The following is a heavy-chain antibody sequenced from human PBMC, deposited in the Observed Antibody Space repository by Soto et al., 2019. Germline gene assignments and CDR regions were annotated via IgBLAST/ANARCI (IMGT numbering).Heavy chain of an antibody. CDR3: ARDRLLGNGYYYYGMDV. CDR1: GFTFSSYG. J-gene: IGHJ6*02. V-gene: IGHV3-33*01. D-gene: IGHD1-26*01. CDR2: IWYDGSNK. Sequence: GGSLRLSCAASGFTFSSYGMHWVRQAPGKGLEWVAVIWYDGSNKYYADSVKGRFTISRDNSKNTLYLQMNSLRAEDTAVYYCARDRLLGNGYYYYGMDVWGQGTTVTVSS.